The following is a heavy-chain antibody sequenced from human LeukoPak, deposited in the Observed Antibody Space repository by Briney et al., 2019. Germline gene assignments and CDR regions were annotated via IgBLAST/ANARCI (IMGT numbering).Heavy chain of an antibody. CDR2: ISWNSGSI. CDR3: AKDTFGLLWFGES. Sequence: GGSLRLSCAASGFTFSNYAMSWVRQAPGKGLEWVSGISWNSGSIGYADSVKGRFTISRDNAKNSLYLQMNSLRAEDTALYYCAKDTFGLLWFGESWGQGTLVTVSS. CDR1: GFTFSNYA. J-gene: IGHJ5*02. D-gene: IGHD3-10*01. V-gene: IGHV3-9*01.